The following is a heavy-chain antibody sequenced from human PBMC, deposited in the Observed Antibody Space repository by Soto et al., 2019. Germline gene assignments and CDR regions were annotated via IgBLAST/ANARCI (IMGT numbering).Heavy chain of an antibody. CDR2: ISGSGGIT. J-gene: IGHJ6*02. Sequence: PGGSLRLSCIASGFTFSIYAMTWVRQVPGKGLEWVSDISGSGGITYYADSVKGRFTISRDNSKNTLNLQMNSLRADDTAVYYCARARRGAPYYHTMDLWGQGTTVTVSS. D-gene: IGHD3-10*01. V-gene: IGHV3-23*01. CDR3: ARARRGAPYYHTMDL. CDR1: GFTFSIYA.